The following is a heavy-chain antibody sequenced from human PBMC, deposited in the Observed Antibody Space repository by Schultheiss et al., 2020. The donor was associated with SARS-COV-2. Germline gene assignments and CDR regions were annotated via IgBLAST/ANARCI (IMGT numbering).Heavy chain of an antibody. CDR1: GGTFSSYA. D-gene: IGHD6-19*01. V-gene: IGHV1-69*13. CDR3: ARDQIGLVPEDY. J-gene: IGHJ4*02. Sequence: SVKVSCKASGGTFSSYAISWVRQAPGQGLEWMGGIIPIFGTANYAQKFQGRVTITADESTSTAYMELSSLRSEDTAVYYCARDQIGLVPEDYWGQGTLVTVSS. CDR2: IIPIFGTA.